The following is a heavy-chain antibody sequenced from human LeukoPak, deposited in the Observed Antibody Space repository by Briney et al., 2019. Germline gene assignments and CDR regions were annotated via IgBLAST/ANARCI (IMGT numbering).Heavy chain of an antibody. CDR3: ANQGGGVSA. CDR2: ISYDGSNK. V-gene: IGHV3-30*01. D-gene: IGHD3-16*01. Sequence: GGSLRLSCAASGFTFSSYATHWVRQAPGKGLEWVAVISYDGSNKYYADSVKGRFTISRDNSKNTLYLQMNSLRAEDTAVYYCANQGGGVSAWGQGTLVTVSS. J-gene: IGHJ4*02. CDR1: GFTFSSYA.